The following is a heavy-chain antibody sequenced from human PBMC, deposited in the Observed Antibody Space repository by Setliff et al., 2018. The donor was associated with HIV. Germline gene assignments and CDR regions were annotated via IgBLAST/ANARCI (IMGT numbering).Heavy chain of an antibody. CDR2: IYSRGST. J-gene: IGHJ6*02. CDR1: GGSISSGSYY. D-gene: IGHD2-2*01. CDR3: AKDQGCSRTSCYGNYYYGMDV. Sequence: PSETLSLTCTVSGGSISSGSYYWSWIRQPAGKGLEWIGRIYSRGSTNYNPSLKSRVTISVDTSKNQFSLKLSSVTAADTAVYYCAKDQGCSRTSCYGNYYYGMDVWGQGTTVTVSS. V-gene: IGHV4-61*02.